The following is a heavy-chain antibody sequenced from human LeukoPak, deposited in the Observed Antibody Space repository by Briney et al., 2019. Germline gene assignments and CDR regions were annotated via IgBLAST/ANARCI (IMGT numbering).Heavy chain of an antibody. CDR2: IWYDGSNK. Sequence: SLRLSCAASGFTFSSYGMHWVRQAPGKGLAWVAVIWYDGSNKYYADSVKGGFTISRDNSKNTLYLQMNSLRAEDTAVYYCARDRGYTVTTTPFDYWGQGTLVTVSS. V-gene: IGHV3-33*01. D-gene: IGHD4-17*01. CDR3: ARDRGYTVTTTPFDY. J-gene: IGHJ4*02. CDR1: GFTFSSYG.